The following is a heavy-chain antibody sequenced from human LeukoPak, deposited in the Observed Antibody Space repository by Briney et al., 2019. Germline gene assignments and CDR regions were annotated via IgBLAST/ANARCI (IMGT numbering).Heavy chain of an antibody. Sequence: QPGGSVRLSCAASGFTFSSYEMNWVRQAPGKGLEWVSYISSSGSTIYYADSVKGRFTISRDNAKNSLYLQMNSLRAEDTAVYYCARAPYGSGQEDYWGQGTLVTVSS. J-gene: IGHJ4*02. CDR3: ARAPYGSGQEDY. CDR2: ISSSGSTI. CDR1: GFTFSSYE. V-gene: IGHV3-48*03. D-gene: IGHD3-10*01.